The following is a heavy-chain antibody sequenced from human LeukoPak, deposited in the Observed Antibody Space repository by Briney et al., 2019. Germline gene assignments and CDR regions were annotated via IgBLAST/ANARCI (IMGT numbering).Heavy chain of an antibody. CDR1: GGSISSGGYY. CDR3: AREVGRYCSSTSCYDDAFDI. CDR2: IYYSGST. V-gene: IGHV4-31*03. Sequence: PSQTLSLTCTVSGGSISSGGYYWSWIRQHPGKGLEWIGYIYYSGSTYYNLSLKSRVTISVDTSKNQFSLKLSSVTAADTAVYYCAREVGRYCSSTSCYDDAFDIWGRGTMVTVSS. D-gene: IGHD2-2*01. J-gene: IGHJ3*02.